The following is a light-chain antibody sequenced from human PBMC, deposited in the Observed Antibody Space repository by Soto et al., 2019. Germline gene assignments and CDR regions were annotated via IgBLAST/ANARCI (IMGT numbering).Light chain of an antibody. CDR1: RSDIGTFNF. CDR3: CSYAVGDSVR. J-gene: IGLJ2*01. V-gene: IGLV2-11*01. Sequence: QSVLTQPPSVSGSPGHSVTISCIGTRSDIGTFNFVSWHQQRPGKAPRLIIYDVFQRPSGVPDRFPASKSGITASLTISGLQAEDEADYYCCSYAVGDSVRFGGGTKVTVL. CDR2: DVF.